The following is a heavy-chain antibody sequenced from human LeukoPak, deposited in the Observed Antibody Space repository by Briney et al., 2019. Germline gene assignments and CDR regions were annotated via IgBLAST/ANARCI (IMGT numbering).Heavy chain of an antibody. V-gene: IGHV1-46*01. CDR3: ARARYCSSTSCYDAGDWFDP. D-gene: IGHD2-2*01. J-gene: IGHJ5*02. CDR2: INPSGGST. Sequence: ASVKVSCKASGYTFTSYYMHWVRQAPGQGLEWMGIINPSGGSTSYAQKFQGRVTMTRDTSTSTVYMELSSLRSEDTAVYYCARARYCSSTSCYDAGDWFDPWGQGTLVTVSS. CDR1: GYTFTSYY.